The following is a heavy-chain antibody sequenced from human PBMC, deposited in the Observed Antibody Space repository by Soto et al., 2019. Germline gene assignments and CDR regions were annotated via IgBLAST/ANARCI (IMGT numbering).Heavy chain of an antibody. V-gene: IGHV1-3*01. Sequence: QVQLVQSGAEVKKPGASVKVSCKASGYTFTSYAMHWVRQAPGQRLEWMGWINAGNGNTKYSQKFQGRVTITRDTSASTAYMELRSLRSEDTAVYYCARAVDGYNYFDYWGQGTLVTVSS. CDR2: INAGNGNT. CDR3: ARAVDGYNYFDY. J-gene: IGHJ4*02. CDR1: GYTFTSYA. D-gene: IGHD5-12*01.